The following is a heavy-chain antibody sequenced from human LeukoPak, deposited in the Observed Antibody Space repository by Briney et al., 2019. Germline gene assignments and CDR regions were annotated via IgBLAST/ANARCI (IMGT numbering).Heavy chain of an antibody. J-gene: IGHJ4*02. Sequence: PGGSLRLSCAVSGLTFSNFKMNWVRQAPGKGLEWVSYISDSGRTTFYADSVKGRFTISRDNAKNSLYLQMNSLRAEDTAVYYCAKDNGGSGSLLIDYWGQGTLVTVSS. D-gene: IGHD3-10*01. CDR3: AKDNGGSGSLLIDY. CDR1: GLTFSNFK. CDR2: ISDSGRTT. V-gene: IGHV3-48*03.